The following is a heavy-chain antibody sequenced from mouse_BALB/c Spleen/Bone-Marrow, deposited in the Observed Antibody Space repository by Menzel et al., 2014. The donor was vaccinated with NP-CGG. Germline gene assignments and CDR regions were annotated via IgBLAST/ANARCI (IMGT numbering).Heavy chain of an antibody. CDR2: INPYNDGT. CDR1: GYTFTSYV. D-gene: IGHD2-2*01. CDR3: ARSLYGYDWYFDV. Sequence: EVQLQQSGSELVKPGASVKMSCKASGYTFTSYVMHWVKQKPGQGLEWIGNINPYNDGTKYNEKFKGKATLTSDKSSSTAFMELSSLTSEDSAVYYCARSLYGYDWYFDVWGAGTTVTVSS. V-gene: IGHV1-14*01. J-gene: IGHJ1*01.